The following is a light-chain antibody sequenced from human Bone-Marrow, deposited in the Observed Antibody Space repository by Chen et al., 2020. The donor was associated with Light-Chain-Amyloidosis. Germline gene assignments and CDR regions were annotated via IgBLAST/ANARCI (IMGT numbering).Light chain of an antibody. CDR3: QQYYSTPIT. V-gene: IGKV4-1*01. CDR1: QSVLYSSNNKNY. CDR2: WAS. J-gene: IGKJ5*01. Sequence: DIVMTQSPDSLAVSLGERATINCKSSQSVLYSSNNKNYLAWYQQKPGQPPKLLIYWASTRESVVPDRCSGSGSGTDFTLTISSLQAEDVAVYYCQQYYSTPITFGQGTRLEIK.